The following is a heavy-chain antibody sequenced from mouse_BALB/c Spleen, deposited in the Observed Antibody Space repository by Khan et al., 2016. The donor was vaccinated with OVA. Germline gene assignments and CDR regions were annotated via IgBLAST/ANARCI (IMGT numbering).Heavy chain of an antibody. J-gene: IGHJ2*01. CDR1: GYSFTGYF. CDR3: ARIYGGYFDY. D-gene: IGHD1-1*01. Sequence: VQLKQSGPELVKPGASVKISCKASGYSFTGYFMNWVMQSHGKSLEWIGRINPHIGETFYNQKFKAKATLTVDESSSTAHMELRSLASEDSAVYYCARIYGGYFDYWGQGTTLTVSS. V-gene: IGHV1-20*02. CDR2: INPHIGET.